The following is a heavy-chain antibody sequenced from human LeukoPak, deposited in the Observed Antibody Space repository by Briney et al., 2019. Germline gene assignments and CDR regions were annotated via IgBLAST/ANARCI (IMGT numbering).Heavy chain of an antibody. CDR1: GFTVSSNY. V-gene: IGHV3-53*01. CDR2: IYSGGST. CDR3: AMPGGYYYDSSYAFDI. D-gene: IGHD3-22*01. Sequence: GGSLRLSCAASGFTVSSNYMSWVRQAPGKGLEWVSVIYSGGSTYYADSVKGRFTIPRDNSKNTLYLQMNSLRAEDTAVYYCAMPGGYYYDSSYAFDIWGQGTMVTVSS. J-gene: IGHJ3*02.